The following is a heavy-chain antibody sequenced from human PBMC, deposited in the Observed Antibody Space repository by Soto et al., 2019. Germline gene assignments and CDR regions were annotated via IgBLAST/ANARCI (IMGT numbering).Heavy chain of an antibody. CDR2: MYFRGST. D-gene: IGHD5-12*01. Sequence: SETLSLTCTVSGGSIRSYYWSWIRQPPGKGLEWIGYMYFRGSTSYIPSLKSRVTISVDTSKNQFSLELGSVTAADTAVYYCATSRAVATIQPFDTWGQGTLVTVSS. CDR3: ATSRAVATIQPFDT. V-gene: IGHV4-59*08. CDR1: GGSIRSYY. J-gene: IGHJ4*02.